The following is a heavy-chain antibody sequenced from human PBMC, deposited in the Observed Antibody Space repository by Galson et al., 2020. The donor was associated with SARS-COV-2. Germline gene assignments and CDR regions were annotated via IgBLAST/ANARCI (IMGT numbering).Heavy chain of an antibody. J-gene: IGHJ1*01. Sequence: SETLSLTCTVSGGSISSSSYYWGWIRQPPGKGLEWIGSIYYSGSTYYNPSLKSRVTISVDTSKNQFSLELSSVTAADTAVYYCARLHASLDSSGYYYGEYFQHWGQGTLVTVSS. CDR2: IYYSGST. CDR1: GGSISSSSYY. D-gene: IGHD3-22*01. CDR3: ARLHASLDSSGYYYGEYFQH. V-gene: IGHV4-39*01.